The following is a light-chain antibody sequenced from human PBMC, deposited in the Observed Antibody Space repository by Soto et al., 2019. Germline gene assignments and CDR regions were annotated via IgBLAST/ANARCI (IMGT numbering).Light chain of an antibody. CDR2: EVA. CDR1: SSDIGFYNY. Sequence: QSVLTQPASLSGSPGQSITISCTGTSSDIGFYNYVSWYQQHPGEAPKLIIYEVAKRPSGVSSRFSGSKSGNTASLTISGLQAEDEADYHCSSYTSTSPLYVFGTGTKVTVL. J-gene: IGLJ1*01. V-gene: IGLV2-14*01. CDR3: SSYTSTSPLYV.